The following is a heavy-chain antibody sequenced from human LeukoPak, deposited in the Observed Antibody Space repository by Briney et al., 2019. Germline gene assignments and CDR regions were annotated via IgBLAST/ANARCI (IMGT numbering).Heavy chain of an antibody. CDR2: ISGSGGST. D-gene: IGHD6-19*01. Sequence: VASLRLSCAASGFTFSSYAMSWVRQAPREGLEWVSAISGSGGSTYYADSVKGRFTISRDNSKNTLYLQMNRLRAEDTAVYYCAIPIAGYSSGWVFDYWGQGTLVTVSS. V-gene: IGHV3-23*01. CDR1: GFTFSSYA. J-gene: IGHJ4*02. CDR3: AIPIAGYSSGWVFDY.